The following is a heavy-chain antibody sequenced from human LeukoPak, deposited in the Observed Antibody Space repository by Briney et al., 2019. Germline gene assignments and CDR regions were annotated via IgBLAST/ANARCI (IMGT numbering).Heavy chain of an antibody. J-gene: IGHJ5*02. Sequence: ASVKVSCKASGYTFTGYYMHWVRQAPGQGLEWMGRISPNSGGTNYAQKFQGRVTMTRDTSISTAYMELSRLRSDDTAVYYCARDPANLLVPTVTTRWFDPWGQGTLVTVSS. CDR3: ARDPANLLVPTVTTRWFDP. CDR1: GYTFTGYY. D-gene: IGHD4-17*01. V-gene: IGHV1-2*06. CDR2: ISPNSGGT.